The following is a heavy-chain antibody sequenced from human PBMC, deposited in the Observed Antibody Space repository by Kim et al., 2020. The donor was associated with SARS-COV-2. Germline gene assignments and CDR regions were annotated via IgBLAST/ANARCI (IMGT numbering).Heavy chain of an antibody. CDR3: ARDNGTGIYGMDV. CDR2: ISSSSSYI. CDR1: GFTFSSYS. D-gene: IGHD7-27*01. J-gene: IGHJ6*02. Sequence: GGSLRLSCAASGFTFSSYSMNWVRQAPGKGLEWVSSISSSSSYIYYADSVKGRFTISRDNAKNSLYLQMNSLRAEDTAVYYCARDNGTGIYGMDVWGQGTTVTVSS. V-gene: IGHV3-21*01.